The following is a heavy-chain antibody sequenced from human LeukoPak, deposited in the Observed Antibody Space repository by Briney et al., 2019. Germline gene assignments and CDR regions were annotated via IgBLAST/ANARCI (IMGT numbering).Heavy chain of an antibody. Sequence: PGGSLRLSCAASGNYWMDWARQAPGKGLEWVASINPDGNKKYSADSVKGRFTISRDNAENSLYLQMNSLRVEDTAFYYCARDLAYSRLDYWGQGMLVTVSS. CDR3: ARDLAYSRLDY. V-gene: IGHV3-7*01. CDR1: GNYW. D-gene: IGHD5-18*01. CDR2: INPDGNKK. J-gene: IGHJ4*02.